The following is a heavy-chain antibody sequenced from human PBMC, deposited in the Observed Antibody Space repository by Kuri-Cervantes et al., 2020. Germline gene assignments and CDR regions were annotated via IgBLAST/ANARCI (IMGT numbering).Heavy chain of an antibody. J-gene: IGHJ4*02. Sequence: GESLKISCAASGFTFSSYWMSWVRQAPGKGLEWVSSINWNGGSKGCADSVKGRFTISRDNAKNSLYLQMNSLRVEDTALYYCARGGYYYDTSGYYPSTAPADYWGQGTLVTVSS. CDR1: GFTFSSYW. CDR2: INWNGGSK. D-gene: IGHD3-22*01. V-gene: IGHV3-20*04. CDR3: ARGGYYYDTSGYYPSTAPADY.